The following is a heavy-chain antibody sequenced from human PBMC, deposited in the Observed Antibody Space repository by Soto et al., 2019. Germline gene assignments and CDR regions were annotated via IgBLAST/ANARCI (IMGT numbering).Heavy chain of an antibody. V-gene: IGHV3-30*04. D-gene: IGHD3-22*01. CDR3: ASLTPIVVVVPDAFDI. CDR1: GFTFSDYP. CDR2: ISYDGRVK. J-gene: IGHJ3*02. Sequence: PGGSLRLSCAASGFTFSDYPMHWVRQAPGKGLEWVAVISYDGRVKYYVDSVKGRFTISRDGSKNTLYLQMNSLRAEDTAVYYCASLTPIVVVVPDAFDIWGQGTMVTVSS.